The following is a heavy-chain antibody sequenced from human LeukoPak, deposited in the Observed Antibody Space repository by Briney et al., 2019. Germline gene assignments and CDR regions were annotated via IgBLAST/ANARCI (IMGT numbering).Heavy chain of an antibody. J-gene: IGHJ3*02. CDR3: ARVRSSRSAVSFDI. CDR2: IKQDGSEK. V-gene: IGHV3-7*01. Sequence: GGSLRLSCAASGFTFSSYWMSWVRQAPGKGLEWVANIKQDGSEKYYVDSVKGRFTISRDNAKNSLYLQMNSLRAEDTAVYYCARVRSSRSAVSFDIWGQGTMVTVSS. CDR1: GFTFSSYW. D-gene: IGHD6-13*01.